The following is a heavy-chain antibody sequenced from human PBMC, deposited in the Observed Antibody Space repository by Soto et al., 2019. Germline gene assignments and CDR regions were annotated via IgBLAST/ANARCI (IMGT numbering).Heavy chain of an antibody. D-gene: IGHD1-20*01. CDR2: VVRVGADT. CDR3: AKDAVPYSWTWDFFDS. CDR1: RFTFSDFA. V-gene: IGHV3-23*01. Sequence: DVQLLESGGGLVQPGGSLTLSYAASRFTFSDFAMSWVRQAPGKGLEWVSSVVRVGADTYYADSVKGRFRISRDNSKNTLYLQMDSLRDEDTAVYYCAKDAVPYSWTWDFFDSWGQGTLVSVSS. J-gene: IGHJ5*01.